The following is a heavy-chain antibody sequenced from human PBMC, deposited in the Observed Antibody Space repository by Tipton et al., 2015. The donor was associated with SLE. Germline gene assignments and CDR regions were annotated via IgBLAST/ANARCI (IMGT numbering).Heavy chain of an antibody. CDR3: ARGGYYDNTWGTYVDYYGMDG. Sequence: TLSLTCSVSGDSISGRYWSWIRQPAGKGMEWIGHIYTSGNTTYNPSLRSRISISVDTSKNQFSLSLTSVTAADTAVYYCARGGYYDNTWGTYVDYYGMDGWGHGTTVTVSS. J-gene: IGHJ6*02. D-gene: IGHD3-16*01. CDR2: IYTSGNT. CDR1: GDSISGRY. V-gene: IGHV4-4*07.